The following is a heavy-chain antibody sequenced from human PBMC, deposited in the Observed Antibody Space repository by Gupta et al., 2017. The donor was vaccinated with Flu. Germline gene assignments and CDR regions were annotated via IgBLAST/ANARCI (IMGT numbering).Heavy chain of an antibody. CDR2: IKPDGGTT. D-gene: IGHD1-7*01. CDR3: VRDQESSAFDI. V-gene: IGHV3-7*01. Sequence: EVQLVESGGDLVQPGGSLRLSCVGSGFTFRSSWMTWVRQAPGTGLELVANIKPDGGTTNYVASVKGRFTISRDNAKNSVYLQMNSLRVDDTARYYCVRDQESSAFDIWGQGTMVTVSS. J-gene: IGHJ3*02. CDR1: GFTFRSSW.